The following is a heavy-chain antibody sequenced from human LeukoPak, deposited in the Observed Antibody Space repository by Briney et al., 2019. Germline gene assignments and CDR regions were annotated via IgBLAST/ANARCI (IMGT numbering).Heavy chain of an antibody. CDR2: ISSSSSYI. D-gene: IGHD3-22*01. J-gene: IGHJ4*02. CDR3: ARGAPYYYDSSGYVY. CDR1: GFTFSSYS. Sequence: PGGSLRLSCAASGFTFSSYSMNWVRQAPGKGLEWVSSISSSSSYIYYADSVKGRFTISRDNAKNSLYLQMNSLRAEDTAVYYCARGAPYYYDSSGYVYWGQGTLVTVSS. V-gene: IGHV3-21*01.